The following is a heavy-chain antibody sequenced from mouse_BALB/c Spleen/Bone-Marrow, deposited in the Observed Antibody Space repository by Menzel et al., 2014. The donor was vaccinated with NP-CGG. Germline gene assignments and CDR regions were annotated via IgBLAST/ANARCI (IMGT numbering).Heavy chain of an antibody. CDR2: IWSGGST. D-gene: IGHD2-14*01. CDR1: GFSLTSYG. V-gene: IGHV2-2*02. CDR3: ARMDRSSYAMDY. Sequence: VQLQQSGPGLVQPSQSLSITCTVSGFSLTSYGVHWVRQSPGKGLEWLGVIWSGGSTDYYAAFKSRLSISKDNSKSQVFFKMNSLQPNDTAIYYCARMDRSSYAMDYWGQGTSVTVSS. J-gene: IGHJ4*01.